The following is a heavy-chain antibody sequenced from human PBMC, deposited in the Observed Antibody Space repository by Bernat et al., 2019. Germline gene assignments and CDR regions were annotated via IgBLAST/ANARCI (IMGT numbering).Heavy chain of an antibody. CDR2: ISYDGSNK. Sequence: QVQLVESGGGVVQPGRSLRLSCAASGFTFSSYAMHWVRQAPGKGLEWVAVISYDGSNKYYADSVKGRFTISRDNSKNTLYLQMNSLRAEDTAVYYWEREGDWSQYYYYYYGMDVWGQGTTVTVSS. V-gene: IGHV3-30-3*01. D-gene: IGHD3/OR15-3a*01. CDR1: GFTFSSYA. CDR3: EREGDWSQYYYYYYGMDV. J-gene: IGHJ6*02.